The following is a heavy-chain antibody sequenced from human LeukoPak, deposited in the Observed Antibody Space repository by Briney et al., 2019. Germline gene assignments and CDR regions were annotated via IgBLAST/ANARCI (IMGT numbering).Heavy chain of an antibody. Sequence: PSETLSLTCTVSGGSINNYYWSWIRQPPGKGLEWIGYIYSSGNTNYNPSLKSRVTISIDTSKNQFPLRLSSVTAADTAVYYCARLGGYYFDYWGQGILATVSS. V-gene: IGHV4-59*01. D-gene: IGHD3-22*01. J-gene: IGHJ4*02. CDR3: ARLGGYYFDY. CDR1: GGSINNYY. CDR2: IYSSGNT.